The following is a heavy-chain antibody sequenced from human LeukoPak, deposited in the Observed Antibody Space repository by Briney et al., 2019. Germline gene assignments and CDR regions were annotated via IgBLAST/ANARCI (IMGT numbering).Heavy chain of an antibody. CDR2: INHSGST. J-gene: IGHJ6*03. D-gene: IGHD6-6*01. CDR1: GGSFSGYY. V-gene: IGHV4-34*01. Sequence: SETLSLTCAVYGGSFSGYYWSWIRQPPGKGLEWIGEINHSGSTSYNPSLKSRVTISVDTSKNQFSLKLSSVTAADTAVYYCARNRYSSSSNYYYYYMDVWGKGTTVTVSS. CDR3: ARNRYSSSSNYYYYYMDV.